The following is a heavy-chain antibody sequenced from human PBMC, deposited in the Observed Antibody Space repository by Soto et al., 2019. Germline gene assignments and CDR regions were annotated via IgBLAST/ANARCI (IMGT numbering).Heavy chain of an antibody. V-gene: IGHV4-39*07. CDR2: IYYSGST. J-gene: IGHJ3*02. D-gene: IGHD3-3*01. CDR3: AIAMYYDFWSGPDASDI. Sequence: PSETLSLTCTVSGGSISSSSYYWGWIRQPPGKGLEWIGSIYYSGSTNYNPSLKSRVTISVDTSKNQFSLKLSSVTAADTAVYYCAIAMYYDFWSGPDASDIWGQGTMVTVSS. CDR1: GGSISSSSYY.